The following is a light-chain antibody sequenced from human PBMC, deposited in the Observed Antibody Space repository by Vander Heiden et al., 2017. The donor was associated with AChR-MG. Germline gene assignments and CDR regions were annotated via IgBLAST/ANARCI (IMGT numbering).Light chain of an antibody. Sequence: QSSLTQPRSVSGSPGQSVTISCPGTSSDVGDYNYVAWYQQHPGKAPKLMIYDVSKRPSGVPDRFSGSKSGNTASLTISGLQSEDEADYYCCSYAGTYTLLFGGGTKLTVL. CDR2: DVS. CDR3: CSYAGTYTLL. J-gene: IGLJ2*01. CDR1: SSDVGDYNY. V-gene: IGLV2-11*01.